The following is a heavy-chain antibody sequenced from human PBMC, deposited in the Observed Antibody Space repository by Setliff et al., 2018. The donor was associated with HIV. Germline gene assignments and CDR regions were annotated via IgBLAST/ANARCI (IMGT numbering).Heavy chain of an antibody. CDR2: ISSSGRTI. Sequence: GGSLRLSCAASGFTFSSYEMNWVRQSPGKWLEWLSYISSSGRTIYYADSVKGRFTISRDNAKNSLYLQMNSLRAEDTAVYYCARDYYDSSGYYYRDAFDIWGPGTMVTVSS. CDR3: ARDYYDSSGYYYRDAFDI. CDR1: GFTFSSYE. J-gene: IGHJ3*02. V-gene: IGHV3-48*03. D-gene: IGHD3-22*01.